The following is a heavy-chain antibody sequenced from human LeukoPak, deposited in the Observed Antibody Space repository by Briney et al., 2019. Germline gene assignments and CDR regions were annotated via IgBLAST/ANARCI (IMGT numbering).Heavy chain of an antibody. Sequence: GGPLRLSCAASGFAFLNYGMSWVRQAPGKGLEWVSAISGSGVTTYYAGSVKGRFTISRDNSKNTLYLQMNSLRAEDTAVYYCAKDRVGATLYFDYWGQGTLVTVSS. V-gene: IGHV3-23*01. CDR1: GFAFLNYG. J-gene: IGHJ4*02. D-gene: IGHD1-26*01. CDR3: AKDRVGATLYFDY. CDR2: ISGSGVTT.